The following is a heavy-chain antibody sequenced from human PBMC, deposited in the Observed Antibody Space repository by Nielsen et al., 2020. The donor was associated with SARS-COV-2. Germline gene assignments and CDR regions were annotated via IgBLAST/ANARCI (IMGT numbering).Heavy chain of an antibody. Sequence: GESLKISCAASGFTFSSYGMHWVRQAPGKGLEWVAVISYDGSNKYYADSVKGRFTISRDNSKNTLYLQMNSLRAEDTAVYYCARYVVVVTAMWDYWDQGTLVTVSS. D-gene: IGHD2-21*02. V-gene: IGHV3-30*03. J-gene: IGHJ4*02. CDR1: GFTFSSYG. CDR3: ARYVVVVTAMWDY. CDR2: ISYDGSNK.